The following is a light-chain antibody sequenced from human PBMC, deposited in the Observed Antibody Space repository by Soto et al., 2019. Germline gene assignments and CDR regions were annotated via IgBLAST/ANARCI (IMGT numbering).Light chain of an antibody. Sequence: QSVLTQPPSASGTPGQSVTISCSGGTSNVGRNAVNWYQQFPGSAPRLLIQLHNQSPSGVPTRFSASKSGTSASLAISGLQSEDEAPYYCGTSDDSLNAMLFGGGTKLTLL. J-gene: IGLJ3*02. CDR2: LHN. CDR1: TSNVGRNA. V-gene: IGLV1-44*01. CDR3: GTSDDSLNAML.